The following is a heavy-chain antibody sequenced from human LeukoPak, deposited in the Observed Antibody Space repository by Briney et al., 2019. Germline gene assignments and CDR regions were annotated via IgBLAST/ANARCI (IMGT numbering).Heavy chain of an antibody. Sequence: SQTLSLTCTVSGGSISSGSYYWSWIRQPAGKGLEWIGRIYTSGSTNNSPSLKSRVNMSVDTSKNQFSLKLSSVTAADTAVYYCARGMGGYVDYWGQGTLVTVSS. CDR1: GGSISSGSYY. D-gene: IGHD2-15*01. CDR2: IYTSGST. V-gene: IGHV4-61*02. CDR3: ARGMGGYVDY. J-gene: IGHJ4*02.